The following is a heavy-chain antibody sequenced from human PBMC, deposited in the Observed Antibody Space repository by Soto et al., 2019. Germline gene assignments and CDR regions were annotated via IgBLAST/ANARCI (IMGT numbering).Heavy chain of an antibody. J-gene: IGHJ4*02. D-gene: IGHD2-21*02. CDR1: GGTFSNYP. CDR2: IIPIFGTT. V-gene: IGHV1-69*01. Sequence: VQLVQSGAEVKKPGSSVKVSCKASGGTFSNYPFIWVRQAPGQGLDWMGGIIPIFGTTDYGQRFQGRVTITADEDTNTAYMELSSLRSDDTAVYYCARGLYCGGGCYSHFDYWGQGTLVTVSS. CDR3: ARGLYCGGGCYSHFDY.